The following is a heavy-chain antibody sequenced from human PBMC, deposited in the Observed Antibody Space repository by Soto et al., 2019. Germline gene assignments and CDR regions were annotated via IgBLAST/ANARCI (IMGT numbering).Heavy chain of an antibody. CDR2: ISAYNGNT. V-gene: IGHV1-18*01. CDR1: GDSFKIYG. D-gene: IGHD2-15*01. Sequence: GASAEVPCESCGDSFKIYGIICVRQDPGQGLEWMGWISAYNGNTNYAQKLQGRVTMTTDTSTSTAYMELRSLRSDDTAVYYCARYRCSGGSCYSGLDPWGQGTLVTVS. CDR3: ARYRCSGGSCYSGLDP. J-gene: IGHJ5*02.